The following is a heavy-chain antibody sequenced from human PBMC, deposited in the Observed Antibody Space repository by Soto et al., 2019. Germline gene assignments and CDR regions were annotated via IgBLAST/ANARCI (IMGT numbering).Heavy chain of an antibody. V-gene: IGHV4-59*01. CDR3: ARDGNYYGSGIHYFDY. CDR1: GGSIRSYH. Sequence: SETLSLTCAVSGGSIRSYHWSWIRQPPGKGLEWIGYIYYSGSTNYNPSLKSRVTISLDTSKNQFSLKLSSVTAADTAVYYCARDGNYYGSGIHYFDYWGQGTLVTVS. D-gene: IGHD3-10*01. J-gene: IGHJ4*02. CDR2: IYYSGST.